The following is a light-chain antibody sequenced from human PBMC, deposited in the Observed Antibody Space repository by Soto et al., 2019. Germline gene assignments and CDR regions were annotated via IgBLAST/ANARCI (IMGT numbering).Light chain of an antibody. V-gene: IGKV3-15*01. J-gene: IGKJ4*01. CDR3: QQYHTWPIT. CDR2: GSS. CDR1: QSIGTD. Sequence: DMVMTQSPDTLSLSPGERATLSCRASQSIGTDLAWYQLRPGQVPRLLIYGSSTGATGIPARFSGSGSGTEFTLTISSLQSEDCAIYYCQQYHTWPITFGGGTKVDIK.